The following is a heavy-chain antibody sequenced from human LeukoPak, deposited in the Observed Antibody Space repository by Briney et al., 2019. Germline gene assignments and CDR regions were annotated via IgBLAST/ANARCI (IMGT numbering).Heavy chain of an antibody. CDR2: ISSSSSYI. V-gene: IGHV3-21*01. J-gene: IGHJ3*02. D-gene: IGHD2-2*02. CDR1: GFTFSSYS. Sequence: PGGSLRLSCAASGFTFSSYSMNWVRQAPGKGLEWVSSISSSSSYIYYADSVKGRLTISRDNAKNSLYLQMNSLRAEDTAVYYCAREGHTPDAFDIWGQGTMVAVSS. CDR3: AREGHTPDAFDI.